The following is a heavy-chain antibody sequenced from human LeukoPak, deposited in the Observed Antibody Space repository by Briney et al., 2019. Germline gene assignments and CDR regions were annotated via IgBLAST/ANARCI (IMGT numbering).Heavy chain of an antibody. CDR1: GYTFTGYY. D-gene: IGHD3-22*01. V-gene: IGHV1-2*06. J-gene: IGHJ5*02. CDR3: AKEITIIVVALYP. Sequence: ASVKVSCKASGYTFTGYYMHWVRQAPGQGLEWMGRINPNSGGTNYAQKFQGRVTMTRDTSISTAYMELSRLRSDDTAVYYCAKEITIIVVALYPWGQGTLVTVSS. CDR2: INPNSGGT.